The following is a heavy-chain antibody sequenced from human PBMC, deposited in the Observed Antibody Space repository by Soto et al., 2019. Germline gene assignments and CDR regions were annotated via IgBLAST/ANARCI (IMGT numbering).Heavy chain of an antibody. Sequence: GGSLRLSCAASGFTFSSYGMHWVRQAPGKGLEWVAVIWYDGSNKYYADSVKGRFTISRDNSKNTLYLQMNSLRAEDTAVYYCARDGGVGFLEWLLPDPYYYYGMDVWGQGTTVTVSS. J-gene: IGHJ6*02. CDR2: IWYDGSNK. D-gene: IGHD3-3*01. CDR3: ARDGGVGFLEWLLPDPYYYYGMDV. CDR1: GFTFSSYG. V-gene: IGHV3-33*01.